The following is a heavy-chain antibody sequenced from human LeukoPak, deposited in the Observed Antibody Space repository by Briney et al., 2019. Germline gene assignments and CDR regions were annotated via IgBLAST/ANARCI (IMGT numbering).Heavy chain of an antibody. Sequence: GGCLRLSCAASGFTFSSYSMSWVRQAPGKGLEWVSFISSSSSDIYYAASIKGRFTISRDNAKNSLFLQMNSLRVDDTAVYYCAKDLPAAVDWGQGTLVTVSS. CDR3: AKDLPAAVD. CDR2: ISSSSSDI. CDR1: GFTFSSYS. V-gene: IGHV3-21*01. D-gene: IGHD2-2*01. J-gene: IGHJ4*02.